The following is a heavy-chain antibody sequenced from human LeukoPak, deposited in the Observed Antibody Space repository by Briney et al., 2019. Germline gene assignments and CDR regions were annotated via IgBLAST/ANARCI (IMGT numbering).Heavy chain of an antibody. CDR1: GFTFSSYG. CDR2: IRSDGSQK. D-gene: IGHD3-22*01. Sequence: PGGSLRLSCAASGFTFSSYGMHWVRQAPDKGLEWVAFIRSDGSQKNYADSVKGRFTISRDNSKNTLYLQMNSLRAEDTAVYYCARDLRPYYYDSSGYYYSFEPPGYWGQGTLVTVSS. J-gene: IGHJ4*02. V-gene: IGHV3-30*02. CDR3: ARDLRPYYYDSSGYYYSFEPPGY.